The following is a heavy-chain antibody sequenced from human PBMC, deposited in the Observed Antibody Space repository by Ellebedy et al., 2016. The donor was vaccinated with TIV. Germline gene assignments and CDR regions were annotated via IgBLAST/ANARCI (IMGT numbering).Heavy chain of an antibody. CDR3: ARRGSYGDYAVQVNSWLDR. V-gene: IGHV3-7*01. D-gene: IGHD4-17*01. CDR1: GFSFRSYW. Sequence: PGGSLRLSCAASGFSFRSYWMSWVRQAPGKGLEWVANIYQDGSDQYYVDSVKGRFTISRDNANKSLFLQMNGLRVEDTAVYYCARRGSYGDYAVQVNSWLDRWGQGTLVTVSS. CDR2: IYQDGSDQ. J-gene: IGHJ5*02.